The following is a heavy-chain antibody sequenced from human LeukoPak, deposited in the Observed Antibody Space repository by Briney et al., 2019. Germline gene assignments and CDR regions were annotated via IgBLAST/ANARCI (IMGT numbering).Heavy chain of an antibody. CDR1: GGTFSSYA. CDR3: ARPSPYCSSTSCYDGNWFDP. CDR2: IIPIFGTA. D-gene: IGHD2-2*01. Sequence: ASVKVSCKASGGTFSSYAISWVRQAPGQGLEWMGGIIPIFGTANHAQKFQGRVTITADESTSTAYMELSSLRSEDTAVYYCARPSPYCSSTSCYDGNWFDPWGQGTLVTVSS. J-gene: IGHJ5*02. V-gene: IGHV1-69*13.